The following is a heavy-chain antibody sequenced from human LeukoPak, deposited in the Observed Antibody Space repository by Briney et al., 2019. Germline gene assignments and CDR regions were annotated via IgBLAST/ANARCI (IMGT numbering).Heavy chain of an antibody. CDR3: AKDGLPTVAGYFDY. V-gene: IGHV3-23*01. Sequence: SGGSLRLSCAASGFTFSSYAMSWVRQAPGKGLEWVSAISGSGGSTYYADSVKGRFTISRDNSKNTLYLQMNSLRAEDTAVYYCAKDGLPTVAGYFDYWGQGTLVTVSS. CDR2: ISGSGGST. D-gene: IGHD4-23*01. CDR1: GFTFSSYA. J-gene: IGHJ4*02.